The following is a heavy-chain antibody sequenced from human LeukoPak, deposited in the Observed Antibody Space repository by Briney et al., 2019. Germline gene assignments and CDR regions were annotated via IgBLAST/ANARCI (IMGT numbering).Heavy chain of an antibody. CDR2: ISGSGGST. V-gene: IGHV3-23*01. CDR1: GFTFSSYA. CDR3: AKDPNYYDSSGYYHGGDYFDY. D-gene: IGHD3-22*01. J-gene: IGHJ4*02. Sequence: PGGSLRLSCAASGFTFSSYAMSWVRQAPGKGLEWVSAISGSGGSTYYADSVKGRFTISRDNSKNTLYLQMNSPRAEDTAVYYCAKDPNYYDSSGYYHGGDYFDYWGQGTLVTVSS.